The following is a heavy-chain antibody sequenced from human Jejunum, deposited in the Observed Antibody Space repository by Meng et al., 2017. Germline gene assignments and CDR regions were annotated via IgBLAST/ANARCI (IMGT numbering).Heavy chain of an antibody. Sequence: AARQGLETPTATVASTDSGIRDSPQYAKWVRWIRQPPAKGPEWIGHLCHTDRLNDNPSIRMQVTMSLDKSKNQLYLNLNSVTAADTAVYYCANTGGYNFDYWGQGTLVTVSS. CDR3: ANTGGYNFDY. V-gene: IGHV4-28*05. CDR2: LCHTDRL. D-gene: IGHD6-25*01. J-gene: IGHJ4*02. CDR1: RDSPQYAKW.